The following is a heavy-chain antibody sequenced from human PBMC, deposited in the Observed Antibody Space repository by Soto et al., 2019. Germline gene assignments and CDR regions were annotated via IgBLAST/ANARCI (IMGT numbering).Heavy chain of an antibody. Sequence: QVQLVQSGAEVKKPGASVKVSCKASGYTFTSYGISWVRQAPGQGLEWMGWISAYNGNTNYAQKLQGRVTMTTDTATSTVYMELRSLRSDDTAVYYCARDLGYCSGGSCYSPADYWGQGTLVTVSS. CDR1: GYTFTSYG. CDR3: ARDLGYCSGGSCYSPADY. D-gene: IGHD2-15*01. J-gene: IGHJ4*02. V-gene: IGHV1-18*01. CDR2: ISAYNGNT.